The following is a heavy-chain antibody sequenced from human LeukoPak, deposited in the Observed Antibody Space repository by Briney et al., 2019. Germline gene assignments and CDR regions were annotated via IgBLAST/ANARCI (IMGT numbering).Heavy chain of an antibody. CDR1: GGSISNYY. CDR3: ARARGSGYDFDY. Sequence: SETLSLTCTVSGGSISNYYWSWIRQPPGKGLEWIGYIYYSGSTNYNPSLQSRVTIPVDTSKNQLSLKLSSGTAADTAVYYCARARGSGYDFDYWGQGTLVTVSS. D-gene: IGHD5-12*01. CDR2: IYYSGST. J-gene: IGHJ4*02. V-gene: IGHV4-59*01.